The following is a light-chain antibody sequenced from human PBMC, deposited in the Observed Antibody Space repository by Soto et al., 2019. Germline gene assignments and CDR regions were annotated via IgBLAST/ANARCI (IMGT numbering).Light chain of an antibody. CDR3: QQTFSRPYT. V-gene: IGKV1-39*01. J-gene: IGKJ2*01. CDR2: AAS. Sequence: IQMTQSPSSLSSSVGDRVTITWRASPIVGSNLNWYQQKPGKVPELLIYAASTLQPGVPSRFRGSGSGTDFTLTVSSLQPEDFATYHCQQTFSRPYTFGQGTKVDIK. CDR1: PIVGSN.